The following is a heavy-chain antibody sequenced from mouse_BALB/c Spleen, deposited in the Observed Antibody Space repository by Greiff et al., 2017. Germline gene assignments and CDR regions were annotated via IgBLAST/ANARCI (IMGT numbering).Heavy chain of an antibody. Sequence: DVQLVESGGGLVKPGGSLKLSCAASGFTFSSYAMSWVRQTPEKRLEWVATISSGGSYTYYPDSVKGRFTISRDNAKNTLYLQMSSLRSEDTAMYYCAREEGYDEYFDVWGAGTTVTVSS. CDR2: ISSGGSYT. D-gene: IGHD2-2*01. V-gene: IGHV5-9-3*01. CDR3: AREEGYDEYFDV. CDR1: GFTFSSYA. J-gene: IGHJ1*01.